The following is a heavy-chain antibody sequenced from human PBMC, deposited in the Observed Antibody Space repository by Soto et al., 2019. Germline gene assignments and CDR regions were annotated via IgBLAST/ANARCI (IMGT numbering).Heavy chain of an antibody. V-gene: IGHV3-30*03. CDR3: ASDEPAATIQPYAHKYNSYGMDG. J-gene: IGHJ6*02. Sequence: GSLRLSCAASGFTFSSYGMHWVRQAPGKGLEWVAVISYDGSNKYYADSVKGRFTISRDNSKNTLYLQMNSLRAEDTAVYYCASDEPAATIQPYAHKYNSYGMDGWGQGTTVTVSS. D-gene: IGHD2-15*01. CDR2: ISYDGSNK. CDR1: GFTFSSYG.